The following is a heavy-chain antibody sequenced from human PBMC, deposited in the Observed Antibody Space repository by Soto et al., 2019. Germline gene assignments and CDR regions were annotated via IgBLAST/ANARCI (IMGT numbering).Heavy chain of an antibody. CDR2: ILYDGRT. J-gene: IGHJ4*02. D-gene: IGHD3-22*01. Sequence: QVQLQETGPGLVKPSQTLSLTCTVSGYSISSGGYYWSWIRQFPGRGLEWIGYILYDGRTGYNPSLKSRISISVDSSKNQFSLRLSSVTAADTAVYFCAREESSGYYGADYWGQGTRVTVSS. CDR1: GYSISSGGYY. V-gene: IGHV4-31*03. CDR3: AREESSGYYGADY.